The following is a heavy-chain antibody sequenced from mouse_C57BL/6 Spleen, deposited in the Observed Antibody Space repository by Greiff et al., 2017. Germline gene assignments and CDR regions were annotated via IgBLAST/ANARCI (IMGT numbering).Heavy chain of an antibody. Sequence: EVQVVESEGGLVQPGSSMKLSCTASGFTFSDYYMAWVRQVPEKGLEWVANINYDGSSTYYLDSLKSRFIISRDNAKNILYLQMSSLTSEDTATYYCARDSYYGNYFDYWGQGTTLTVSS. J-gene: IGHJ2*01. D-gene: IGHD2-10*01. V-gene: IGHV5-16*01. CDR2: INYDGSST. CDR3: ARDSYYGNYFDY. CDR1: GFTFSDYY.